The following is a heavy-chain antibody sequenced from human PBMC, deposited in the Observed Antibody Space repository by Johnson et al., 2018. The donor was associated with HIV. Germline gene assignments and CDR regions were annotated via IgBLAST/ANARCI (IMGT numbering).Heavy chain of an antibody. J-gene: IGHJ3*02. V-gene: IGHV3-30*19. CDR1: DFTFSSYG. Sequence: QMQLVESGGGVVQPGGSLRLSCAASDFTFSSYGMHWVRQAPGKGLEWVAVISYDGSNKYYADSLKGRFIISRDNAKNSLYLQMNSLRAEDTAVYYCATLNGHAFDIWGQGTMVTVSS. CDR2: ISYDGSNK. CDR3: ATLNGHAFDI.